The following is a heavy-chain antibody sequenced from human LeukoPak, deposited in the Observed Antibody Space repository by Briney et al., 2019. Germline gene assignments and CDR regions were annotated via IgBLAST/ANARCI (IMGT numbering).Heavy chain of an antibody. V-gene: IGHV4-39*01. Sequence: PSETLSLTCTVSGGSISSSSYYWGWIRLPPGKGLEWIGSIYYSGSTYYNPSLKSRFTISVDTSKNQFSLKLSSVTAADTAVFYCARQPTYYYYYMDVWGKGTTVTVSS. CDR1: GGSISSSSYY. J-gene: IGHJ6*03. CDR2: IYYSGST. CDR3: ARQPTYYYYYMDV.